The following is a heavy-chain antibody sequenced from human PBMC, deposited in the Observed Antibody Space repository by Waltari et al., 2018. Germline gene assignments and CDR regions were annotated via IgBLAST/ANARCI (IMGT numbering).Heavy chain of an antibody. CDR1: GGSISSSSYY. Sequence: QLQLQESGPGLVKPSETLSLTCTVSGGSISSSSYYWGWIRQPPGKGLEWIGSIYYSGSTYYNPSLKSRVTISVDTSKNQFSLKLSSVTAADTAVYYCARGRKEQWLFLFDYWGQGTLVTVSS. CDR2: IYYSGST. V-gene: IGHV4-39*07. J-gene: IGHJ4*02. D-gene: IGHD6-19*01. CDR3: ARGRKEQWLFLFDY.